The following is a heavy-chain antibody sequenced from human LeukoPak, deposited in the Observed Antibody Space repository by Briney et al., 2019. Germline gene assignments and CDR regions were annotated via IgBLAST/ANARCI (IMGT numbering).Heavy chain of an antibody. CDR2: IIPIFGTA. V-gene: IGHV1-69*05. Sequence: SVKVSCEASGGTFSSYAISWVRQAPGQGLEWMGGIIPIFGTANYAQKFQGRVTITTDESTSTAYMELSSLRSEDTAVYYCASILAATPAGYFDYWGQGTLVTVSS. J-gene: IGHJ4*02. CDR1: GGTFSSYA. D-gene: IGHD2-15*01. CDR3: ASILAATPAGYFDY.